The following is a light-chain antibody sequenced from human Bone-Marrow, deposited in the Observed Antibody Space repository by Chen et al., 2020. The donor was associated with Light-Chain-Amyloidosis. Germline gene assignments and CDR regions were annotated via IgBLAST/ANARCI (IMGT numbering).Light chain of an antibody. CDR2: DVS. J-gene: IGLJ2*01. CDR1: SSDVGGYKY. Sequence: QSALTQPASVSGSPGQSITISCTGTSSDVGGYKYVSWYQQHPGKAPKVMIYDVSNRPSGGSNRFSGSKSGNTASLTISGLQAEDEAEYFCSAYTRSNTVVFGGGTKLTVL. V-gene: IGLV2-14*03. CDR3: SAYTRSNTVV.